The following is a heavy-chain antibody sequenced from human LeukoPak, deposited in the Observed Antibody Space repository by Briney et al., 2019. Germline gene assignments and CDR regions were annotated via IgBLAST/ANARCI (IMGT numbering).Heavy chain of an antibody. D-gene: IGHD2/OR15-2a*01. Sequence: GGSLRLSCATSGFTFSVYAMSWVRHAPGKGLEWVSTIIDCGGSTYYADSVKGRFTISRGNSKTTLYLLMNELRAEDTAVYYCAKSHSLEYRGYFDYWGQGTLVTVSS. CDR3: AKSHSLEYRGYFDY. J-gene: IGHJ4*02. V-gene: IGHV3-23*01. CDR2: IIDCGGST. CDR1: GFTFSVYA.